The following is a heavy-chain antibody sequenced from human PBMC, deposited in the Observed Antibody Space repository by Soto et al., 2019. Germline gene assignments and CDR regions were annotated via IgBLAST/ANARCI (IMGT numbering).Heavy chain of an antibody. D-gene: IGHD6-13*01. J-gene: IGHJ5*02. Sequence: EVQLVESGGGLVKRGGSLRLSCAASGFTFSTYSMNWVRQAPGKGLEWISYITSSSTTIYYADSVKGRFTISRDNAKNALYLQMNSVRDEDTAVYYCARDNGLAGSFDPWGQGTLVTVSS. CDR2: ITSSSTTI. CDR1: GFTFSTYS. V-gene: IGHV3-48*02. CDR3: ARDNGLAGSFDP.